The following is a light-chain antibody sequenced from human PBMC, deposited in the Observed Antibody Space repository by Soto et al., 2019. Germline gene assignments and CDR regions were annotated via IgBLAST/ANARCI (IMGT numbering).Light chain of an antibody. CDR2: AAS. Sequence: IVLTQSPGTLSLSPGERATLSCRASQSVSPTFLAWYRQKPGQAPRLLIYAASNRAAGIPDRFSGSGSGTDFTLTISRLEPEDFAVYYCQQYDNSPAWTFGQGTKVEI. J-gene: IGKJ1*01. CDR3: QQYDNSPAWT. V-gene: IGKV3-20*01. CDR1: QSVSPTF.